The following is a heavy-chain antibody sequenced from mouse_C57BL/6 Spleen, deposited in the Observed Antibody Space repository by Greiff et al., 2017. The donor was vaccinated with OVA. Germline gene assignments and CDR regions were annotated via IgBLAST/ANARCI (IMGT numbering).Heavy chain of an antibody. Sequence: VQLQESGAELVRPGTSVKVSCKASGYAFTNYLIEWVKQRPGQGLEWIGVINPGSGGTNYNEKFKGKATLTADKSSSTAYMQLSSLTSEDSAVYFCASYSPNYYAMDYWGQGTSVTVSS. CDR1: GYAFTNYL. J-gene: IGHJ4*01. D-gene: IGHD2-12*01. CDR2: INPGSGGT. CDR3: ASYSPNYYAMDY. V-gene: IGHV1-54*01.